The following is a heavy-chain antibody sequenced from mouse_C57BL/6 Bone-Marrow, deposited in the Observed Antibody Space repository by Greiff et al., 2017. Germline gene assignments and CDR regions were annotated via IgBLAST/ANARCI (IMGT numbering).Heavy chain of an antibody. V-gene: IGHV1-39*01. CDR1: GYSFTDYN. CDR2: INPNSGST. CDR3: AGSYDYDYAMDY. Sequence: EVQVVESGPELVKPGASVKISCKASGYSFTDYNMNWVKQSNGKSLEWIGSINPNSGSTTYNQKFKGKARLTGDQSYSTAYMQLNSLASEDSAVFYSAGSYDYDYAMDYWGQGTSVTVSS. J-gene: IGHJ4*01. D-gene: IGHD2-4*01.